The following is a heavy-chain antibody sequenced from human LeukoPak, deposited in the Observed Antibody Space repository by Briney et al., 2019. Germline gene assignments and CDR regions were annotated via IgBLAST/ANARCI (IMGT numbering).Heavy chain of an antibody. V-gene: IGHV1-18*01. J-gene: IGHJ6*03. CDR1: GYTFSSYG. CDR2: VGAYNGNT. D-gene: IGHD3-3*01. CDR3: ARAFPYDFWSGYYVYYYYYMDV. Sequence: ASVKVSCKASGYTFSSYGISWVRQAPGQRLEWMGWVGAYNGNTNYAQKLQGRVTMTTDTSTSTAYMELRSLRSDDTAVYYCARAFPYDFWSGYYVYYYYYMDVWGKGTTVTVSS.